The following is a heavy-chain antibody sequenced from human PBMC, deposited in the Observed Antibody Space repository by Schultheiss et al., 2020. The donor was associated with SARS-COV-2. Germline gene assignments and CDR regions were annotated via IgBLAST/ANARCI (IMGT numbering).Heavy chain of an antibody. CDR1: GGSFSGYY. J-gene: IGHJ3*02. V-gene: IGHV4-34*01. D-gene: IGHD5-24*01. Sequence: SETLSLTCAVYGGSFSGYYWSWIRQPPGKGLEWIGEINHSGSTNYNPSLKSRVTISVDTSKNQFSLKLSSVTAADTAVYYCAREGGRDGYKVLAFDIWDQGTMVTVSS. CDR3: AREGGRDGYKVLAFDI. CDR2: INHSGST.